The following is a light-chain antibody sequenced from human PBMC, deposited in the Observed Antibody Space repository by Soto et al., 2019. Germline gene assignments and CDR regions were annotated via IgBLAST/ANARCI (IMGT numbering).Light chain of an antibody. CDR2: TAS. V-gene: IGKV1-39*01. Sequence: DIQMTQSPSSLSASVGDRVTITCRASQNIHTHLNWYQQKPGKAPKPLIYTASSLHSGVPSRFSGRASGTDFTLTISSLQPEDFATYYCQQGDTTPITFGQGTRLEIK. CDR3: QQGDTTPIT. J-gene: IGKJ5*01. CDR1: QNIHTH.